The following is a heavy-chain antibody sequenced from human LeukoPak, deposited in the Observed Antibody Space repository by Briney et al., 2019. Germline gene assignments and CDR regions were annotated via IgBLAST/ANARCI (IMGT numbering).Heavy chain of an antibody. CDR3: AKWIVGATPHFDY. J-gene: IGHJ4*02. CDR2: ISGSGGST. D-gene: IGHD1-26*01. Sequence: PGGSLRLSCTASGFTFSSYAMSWVRQAPGKGLEWVSAISGSGGSTYYADSVKGRFTISRDNSKNTVYLQMNSLRAEDTAVYYCAKWIVGATPHFDYWGQGTLVTVSS. CDR1: GFTFSSYA. V-gene: IGHV3-23*01.